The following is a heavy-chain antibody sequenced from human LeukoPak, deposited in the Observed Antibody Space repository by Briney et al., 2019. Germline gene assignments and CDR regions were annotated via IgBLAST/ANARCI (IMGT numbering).Heavy chain of an antibody. J-gene: IGHJ4*02. Sequence: GGSLRLSCAASGFTFSSYGMSWVRQPPGKGLEWVSTISDGGGSTYYAVSVKGRFTISRDNSKNTLYLQMNSLRAEDTAVYYCAEYISAGIAARPFFDYWGQGTLVTVSS. CDR3: AEYISAGIAARPFFDY. V-gene: IGHV3-23*01. CDR1: GFTFSSYG. D-gene: IGHD6-6*01. CDR2: ISDGGGST.